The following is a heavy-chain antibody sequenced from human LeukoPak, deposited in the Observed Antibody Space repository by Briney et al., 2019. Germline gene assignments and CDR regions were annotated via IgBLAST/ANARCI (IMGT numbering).Heavy chain of an antibody. J-gene: IGHJ4*02. CDR1: GFTFSSYW. Sequence: GGSLRLSCAASGFTFSSYWMSWVRQAPGKGLEWVSAISGSGGSTYYADSVKGRFTISRDNSKNTLYLQMNSLRAEDTAVYYCAKDWALGGKTVIRYYFDYWGQGTLVTVSS. CDR3: AKDWALGGKTVIRYYFDY. CDR2: ISGSGGST. V-gene: IGHV3-23*01. D-gene: IGHD2-21*01.